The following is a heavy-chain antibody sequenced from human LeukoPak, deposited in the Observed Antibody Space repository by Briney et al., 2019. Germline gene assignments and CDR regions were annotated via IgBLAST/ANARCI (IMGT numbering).Heavy chain of an antibody. D-gene: IGHD5-12*01. CDR1: GGSLSSADSY. CDR3: AKLGYNDYVNY. Sequence: SETLSLTCTVSGGSLSSADSYWSWIRQPPGKGLEWIGYIFYSGNSYYNPSLKSRLTISVDTSKNQFSLKLSSVTAADTAMYYCAKLGYNDYVNYWGQGTLVTVSS. CDR2: IFYSGNS. V-gene: IGHV4-30-4*01. J-gene: IGHJ4*02.